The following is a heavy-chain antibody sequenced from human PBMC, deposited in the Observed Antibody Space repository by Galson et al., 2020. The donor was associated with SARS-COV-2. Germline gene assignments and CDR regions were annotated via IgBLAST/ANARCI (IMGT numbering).Heavy chain of an antibody. D-gene: IGHD2-21*01. CDR1: GFTFSSYG. J-gene: IGHJ4*02. V-gene: IGHV3-30*18. CDR3: AKDLSHCDGDSCYSFDQ. Sequence: GESLKISCEASGFTFSSYGMHWVRQAPGKGLEWVAVISWDGNRKYYGESVKGRFTISRDSSRNTLYLQVSSLRPEDTAVYYCAKDLSHCDGDSCYSFDQWGQGTLVTVSS. CDR2: ISWDGNRK.